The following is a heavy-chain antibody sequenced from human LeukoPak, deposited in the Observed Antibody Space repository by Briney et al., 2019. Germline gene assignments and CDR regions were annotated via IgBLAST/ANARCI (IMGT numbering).Heavy chain of an antibody. CDR2: IYHTGNT. V-gene: IGHV4-4*02. CDR3: ARGVDTAMDGAYY. D-gene: IGHD5-18*01. Sequence: SETLSLTCAVSGGSITSANWWSWVRQSPGKGLEWIGEIYHTGNTNYNPSLNSRVTISVDTSKNQFSLKLSSVTAADTAVYYCARGVDTAMDGAYYWGQGTLVTVSS. CDR1: GGSITSANW. J-gene: IGHJ4*02.